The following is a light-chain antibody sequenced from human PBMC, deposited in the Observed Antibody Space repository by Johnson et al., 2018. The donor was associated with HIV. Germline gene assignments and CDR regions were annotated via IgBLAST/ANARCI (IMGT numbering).Light chain of an antibody. CDR1: SSNIGNNY. J-gene: IGLJ1*01. Sequence: QSVLTQPPSVSAAPGQKVTISCSGSSSNIGNNYVSWYQQLPGTAPKLLIYDNNKRPSGIPDRFSGSKSGTSATLSIPGLQTGDAADYYCGTWDSSLRGGVFGTVTKVTVL. CDR3: GTWDSSLRGGV. V-gene: IGLV1-51*01. CDR2: DNN.